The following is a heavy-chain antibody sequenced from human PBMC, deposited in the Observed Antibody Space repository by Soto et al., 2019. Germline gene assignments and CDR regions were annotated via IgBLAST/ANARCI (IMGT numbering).Heavy chain of an antibody. CDR3: AREWIAAAGTKSPFDY. CDR1: GGSFSGYY. Sequence: SETLSLTCAVYGGSFSGYYWSWIRQPPGKGLEWIGEINHSGSTNYNPSLKSRVTISVDTSKNQFSLKLSSVTAADTAVYYCAREWIAAAGTKSPFDYWGQGTLVNVSS. V-gene: IGHV4-34*01. J-gene: IGHJ4*02. CDR2: INHSGST. D-gene: IGHD6-13*01.